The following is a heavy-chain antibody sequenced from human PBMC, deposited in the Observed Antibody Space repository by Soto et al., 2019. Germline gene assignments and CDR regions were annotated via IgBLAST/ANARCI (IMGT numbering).Heavy chain of an antibody. D-gene: IGHD6-13*01. CDR3: ARVSYRSSRYAYYFDY. J-gene: IGHJ4*02. V-gene: IGHV1-2*04. CDR1: GYTFTGYY. Sequence: ASVKVSCKASGYTFTGYYMHWVRQAPGQGLEWMGWINPNSGGTNYAQKFQGWVTMTRDTSISTAYMELSRLRSDDTAVYYCARVSYRSSRYAYYFDYWGQGTLVTVSS. CDR2: INPNSGGT.